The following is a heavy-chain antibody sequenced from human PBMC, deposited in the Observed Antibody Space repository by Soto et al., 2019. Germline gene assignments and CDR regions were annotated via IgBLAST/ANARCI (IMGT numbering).Heavy chain of an antibody. V-gene: IGHV5-51*01. CDR2: IYPGDSVT. CDR1: GYSFTSYW. J-gene: IGHJ6*02. CDR3: ARLVIVGATKGSVYYYYGMDV. D-gene: IGHD1-26*01. Sequence: GESLKISCKGSGYSFTSYWIGWVRQMPGKGLEWMGIIYPGDSVTRYSPSFQGQVTISADKSISTAYLQWSSLKASDTAMYYCARLVIVGATKGSVYYYYGMDVWGQGTTVTVSS.